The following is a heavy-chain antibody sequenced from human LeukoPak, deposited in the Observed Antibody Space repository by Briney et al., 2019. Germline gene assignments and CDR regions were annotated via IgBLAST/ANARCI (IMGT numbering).Heavy chain of an antibody. D-gene: IGHD2-15*01. Sequence: GRSLRLSCAASGFTFDAYGMHWVRQAPGKGLEWVSSITSSSNYIHYADSVKGRFTISRDNAKNSLYLQMNSLRAEDTAVYYCARDYDFYCSGGSCYSPRLSDYWGQGTLVTVSS. CDR3: ARDYDFYCSGGSCYSPRLSDY. CDR2: ITSSSNYI. J-gene: IGHJ4*02. CDR1: GFTFDAYG. V-gene: IGHV3-21*01.